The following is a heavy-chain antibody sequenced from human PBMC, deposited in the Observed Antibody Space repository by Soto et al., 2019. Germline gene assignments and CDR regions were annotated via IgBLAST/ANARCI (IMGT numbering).Heavy chain of an antibody. CDR2: IHPSGQPI. Sequence: EVQLVESGGGLIQPGGSLRLSCPASGFTFSSSEIYWVRQAPGKGLEWVSYIHPSGQPIFYADSVKGRFTISRDNAKKSLYLQMSSLRAEDSAVYSCARRASRWGQGTMVTVSS. D-gene: IGHD1-26*01. CDR3: ARRASR. CDR1: GFTFSSSE. V-gene: IGHV3-48*03. J-gene: IGHJ3*01.